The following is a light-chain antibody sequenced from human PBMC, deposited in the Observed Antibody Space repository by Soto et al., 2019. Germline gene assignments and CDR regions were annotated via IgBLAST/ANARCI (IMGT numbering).Light chain of an antibody. CDR1: QNIYNY. Sequence: DIQMTQSPSSLSASVGASVTITCRASQNIYNYLNWYQQKPGKAPKLLIYDASSLESGVPSRFSGSGSGTEFTLTISSLQPDDFATYHCQQYNSWSGVTFGGGTKVEIK. V-gene: IGKV1-5*01. J-gene: IGKJ4*01. CDR2: DAS. CDR3: QQYNSWSGVT.